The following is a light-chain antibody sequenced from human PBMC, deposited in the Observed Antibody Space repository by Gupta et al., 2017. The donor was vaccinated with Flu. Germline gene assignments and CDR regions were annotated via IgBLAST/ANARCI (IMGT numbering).Light chain of an antibody. CDR3: NSYFSSSTPWV. V-gene: IGLV2-14*01. J-gene: IGLJ3*02. CDR2: EVT. CDR1: SSAVNYNY. Sequence: QSALTQPASMSGSPGQSITISCTATSSAVNYNYVSWFQQHPGKAPRLLIYEVTNRPSGVSNRFSGSKSGNTASLTISGLQTEDEADYYCNSYFSSSTPWVFGGGTKLTVL.